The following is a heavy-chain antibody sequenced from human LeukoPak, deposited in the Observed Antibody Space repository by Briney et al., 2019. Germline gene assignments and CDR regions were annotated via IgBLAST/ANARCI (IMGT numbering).Heavy chain of an antibody. V-gene: IGHV3-74*01. CDR1: GFTFSSYW. CDR3: ARVQRWFGELLGEDY. Sequence: GGSLRLSCAASGFTFSSYWMHWVRQAPGKGLVWVSRINSDGSSTSYADSVKGRFTISRDNAKNTLYLQMNSLRAVDTAVYYCARVQRWFGELLGEDYWGQGTLVTVSS. CDR2: INSDGSST. J-gene: IGHJ4*02. D-gene: IGHD3-10*01.